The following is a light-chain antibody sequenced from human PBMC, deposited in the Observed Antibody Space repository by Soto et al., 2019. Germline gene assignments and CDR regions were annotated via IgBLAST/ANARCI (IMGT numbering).Light chain of an antibody. J-gene: IGLJ3*02. CDR2: EVS. CDR3: NSYQSSSARV. Sequence: QSALTQPASVSGSPGQSITISCTGTSNDVGGFNYVSWYQQHPGKAPKVIIYEVSNRPSGVSNRFSGSKSGNTASLTISGLQVEDEADYYCNSYQSSSARVFGGGTKVTVL. CDR1: SNDVGGFNY. V-gene: IGLV2-14*01.